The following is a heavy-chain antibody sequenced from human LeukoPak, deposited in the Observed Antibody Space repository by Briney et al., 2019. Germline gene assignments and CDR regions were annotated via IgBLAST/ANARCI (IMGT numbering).Heavy chain of an antibody. V-gene: IGHV3-21*01. D-gene: IGHD5-18*01. CDR2: ISSSSSYI. J-gene: IGHJ4*02. CDR3: ARDPEVGAMVNLDY. CDR1: GFTFSSYS. Sequence: GGSLRLSCAASGFTFSSYSMNWVRQAPGKGLEWVSSISSSSSYIYYADSVKGRFTISRDNAKNSLYLQMNSLRAEDTAVYYCARDPEVGAMVNLDYWGQGTLVTVSS.